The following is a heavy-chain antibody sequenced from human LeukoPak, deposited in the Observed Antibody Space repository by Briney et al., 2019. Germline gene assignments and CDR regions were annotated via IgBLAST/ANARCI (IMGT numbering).Heavy chain of an antibody. CDR1: GFTFSSYT. Sequence: PGGSLRLSCSVSGFTFSSYTMHWVRQAPGKGLEYVSSININGGRTYYADSVKDRFTISRDNTKNTLYLQMSSRRTEDTAVYYCVKDKWIDHWGQGTLVTVSS. D-gene: IGHD2-8*01. CDR2: ININGGRT. J-gene: IGHJ4*02. V-gene: IGHV3-64D*09. CDR3: VKDKWIDH.